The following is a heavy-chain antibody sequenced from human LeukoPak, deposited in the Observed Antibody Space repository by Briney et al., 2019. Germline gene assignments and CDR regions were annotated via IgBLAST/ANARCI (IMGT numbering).Heavy chain of an antibody. J-gene: IGHJ4*02. Sequence: GGSLRLSCAASGFTFSSYGMHWVRQAPGKGREWVAFIRYDGSNKYYADSVKGRFTISRDNSKNTLYLQMNSLRAEDTAVYYCARRAGAYSHPYDYWGQGTLVTVSS. V-gene: IGHV3-30*02. D-gene: IGHD4/OR15-4a*01. CDR2: IRYDGSNK. CDR3: ARRAGAYSHPYDY. CDR1: GFTFSSYG.